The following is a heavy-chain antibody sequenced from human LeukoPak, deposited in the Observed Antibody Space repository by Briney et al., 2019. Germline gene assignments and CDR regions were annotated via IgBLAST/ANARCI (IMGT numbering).Heavy chain of an antibody. CDR3: ARDSAGNDY. Sequence: GSLRLSCAASGFTFSSYAMSWVRQAPGKGLEWVSAISGSGGSTYYADSVKGRFTISRDNSKNSLYLQMNSLRAEDTAMYYCARDSAGNDYWGQGTLVTVSS. D-gene: IGHD6-13*01. CDR2: ISGSGGST. J-gene: IGHJ4*02. CDR1: GFTFSSYA. V-gene: IGHV3-23*01.